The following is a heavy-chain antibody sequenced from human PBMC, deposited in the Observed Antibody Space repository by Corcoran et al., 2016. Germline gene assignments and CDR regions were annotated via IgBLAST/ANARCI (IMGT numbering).Heavy chain of an antibody. Sequence: QVQLVESGGGVVQPGRSLRLSCAASGFTFSSYGMHWVRQAPVKALDWVAVISYDGSNKYYADSVKGRFTISRDNTKNTLYLQMNSMRAEDMAVYYCVKDLSGVVTQGYRFDVWGQGTTVTVSS. CDR2: ISYDGSNK. J-gene: IGHJ6*02. D-gene: IGHD2-21*02. CDR3: VKDLSGVVTQGYRFDV. V-gene: IGHV3-30*18. CDR1: GFTFSSYG.